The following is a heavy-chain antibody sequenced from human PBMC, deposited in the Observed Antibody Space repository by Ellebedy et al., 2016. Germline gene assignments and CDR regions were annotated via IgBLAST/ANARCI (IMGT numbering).Heavy chain of an antibody. D-gene: IGHD1-26*01. Sequence: GESLKISCAASGFTFTSYWMSWVRQAPGKGLQWVANIKQDGSEKYYVDSVKGRFTISRDNAENSLYLQMNSLRAEDAAVYYCARFSGSRHTIDYWGQGTLVTVSS. CDR2: IKQDGSEK. V-gene: IGHV3-7*01. J-gene: IGHJ4*02. CDR3: ARFSGSRHTIDY. CDR1: GFTFTSYW.